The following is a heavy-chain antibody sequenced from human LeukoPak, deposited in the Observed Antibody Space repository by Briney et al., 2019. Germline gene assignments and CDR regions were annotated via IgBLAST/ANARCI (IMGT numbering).Heavy chain of an antibody. D-gene: IGHD1-26*01. Sequence: GGSLRLSCAASGFTFSSYSMNWVRQAPGKGLEWVSSISSSSSYIYYADSVKGRFTISRDNAKNSLYLQMNSLRAEDTVVYYCARDYVGATSNDYWGQGTLVTVSS. CDR3: ARDYVGATSNDY. J-gene: IGHJ4*02. CDR2: ISSSSSYI. V-gene: IGHV3-21*01. CDR1: GFTFSSYS.